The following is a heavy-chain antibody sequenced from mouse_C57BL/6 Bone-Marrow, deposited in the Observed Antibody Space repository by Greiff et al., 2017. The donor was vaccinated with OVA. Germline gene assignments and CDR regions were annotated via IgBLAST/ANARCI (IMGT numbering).Heavy chain of an antibody. Sequence: EVRLQESGPELVKPGASVKLSCKASGYTFTDYNMHWVKQSHGKSLEWIGYINPNNGGTSYNQKFKGKATLTVNKSSSTAYMELRSLTSEDSAVYYCAGQLRLLYFDYWGQGTTLTVSS. D-gene: IGHD3-2*02. V-gene: IGHV1-22*01. CDR1: GYTFTDYN. CDR2: INPNNGGT. J-gene: IGHJ2*01. CDR3: AGQLRLLYFDY.